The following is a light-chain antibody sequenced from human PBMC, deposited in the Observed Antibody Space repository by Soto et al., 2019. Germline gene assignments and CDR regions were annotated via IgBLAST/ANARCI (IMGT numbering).Light chain of an antibody. V-gene: IGLV2-14*01. CDR2: DVT. CDR3: CSYTSSSTLV. J-gene: IGLJ2*01. Sequence: QSALTQPASVSGSPGQSIALSCAGTSSDVGGYNYVSWYQQHPGKAPKLIIYDVTNRPSGVSNRFSGSKSDNTASLTISGLQAEDEADYYCCSYTSSSTLVFGGGTKLTVL. CDR1: SSDVGGYNY.